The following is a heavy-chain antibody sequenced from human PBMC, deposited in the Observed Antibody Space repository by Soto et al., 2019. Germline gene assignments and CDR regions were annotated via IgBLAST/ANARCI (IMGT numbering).Heavy chain of an antibody. CDR2: SSGSGGST. V-gene: IGHV3-23*01. CDR3: AKVRDYCSGGSCYGFDP. CDR1: GFTFRSYA. Sequence: PGGSLRLSCAASGFTFRSYAMSWVRQAPGKGLEWVSASSGSGGSTYYSDSVKGRFTISRDNSKNTLYLQMNSLRAEDTAVYYCAKVRDYCSGGSCYGFDPWGQGTLVTVSS. J-gene: IGHJ5*02. D-gene: IGHD2-15*01.